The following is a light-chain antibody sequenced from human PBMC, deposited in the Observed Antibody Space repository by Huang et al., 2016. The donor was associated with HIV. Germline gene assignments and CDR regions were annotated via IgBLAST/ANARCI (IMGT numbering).Light chain of an antibody. CDR1: QSVSSY. V-gene: IGKV3-11*01. CDR2: DTS. CDR3: QQHSNWPL. J-gene: IGKJ2*01. Sequence: ELVLTQSPATLSLSPGQRATLSCRARQSVSSYLAWYQQKPGQAPRLIIYDTSKRATGVPARFSGSGSGTDFTLTINRLEPEDFAVYYCQQHSNWPLLGQGTKLEI.